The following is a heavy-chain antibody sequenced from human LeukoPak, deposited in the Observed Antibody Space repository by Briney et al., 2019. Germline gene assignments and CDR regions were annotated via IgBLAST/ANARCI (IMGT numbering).Heavy chain of an antibody. CDR2: IIPIFGTA. V-gene: IGHV1-69*05. CDR1: GGTFSSYA. CDR3: ARDRPHSSSPGSGFDP. D-gene: IGHD6-6*01. J-gene: IGHJ5*02. Sequence: GSSVKVSCKASGGTFSSYAIIWVRQAPGQGLEWMGGIIPIFGTANYAQKFQGRVTITTDESTSTAYMELSSLRSEDTAVYYCARDRPHSSSPGSGFDPWGQGTLVTVSS.